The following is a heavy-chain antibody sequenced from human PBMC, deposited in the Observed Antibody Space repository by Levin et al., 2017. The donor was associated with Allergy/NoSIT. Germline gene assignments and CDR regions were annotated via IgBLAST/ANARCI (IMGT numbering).Heavy chain of an antibody. D-gene: IGHD3-16*01. CDR1: GFTFSSYA. V-gene: IGHV3-30*04. CDR2: ISYDGSNK. Sequence: GESLKISCAASGFTFSSYAMHWVRQAPGKGLEWVAVISYDGSNKYYADSVKGRFTISRDNSKNTLYLQMNSLRAEDTAVYYCARAIFRGTFDYWGQGTLVTVSS. CDR3: ARAIFRGTFDY. J-gene: IGHJ4*02.